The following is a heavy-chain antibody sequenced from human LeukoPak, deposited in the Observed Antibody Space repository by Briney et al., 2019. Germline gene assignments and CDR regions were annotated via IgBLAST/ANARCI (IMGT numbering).Heavy chain of an antibody. CDR1: GFIFSRYA. CDR2: ISGSGGST. D-gene: IGHD3-10*01. V-gene: IGHV3-23*01. Sequence: RLSYAASGFIFSRYAMIWVTQARGKGLEWVSAISGSGGSTYYADSVKGRFTISRDNSKNTLYLQMNSLRAEDTAVYYCAKFGQWLDPWGQGTLVTVSS. J-gene: IGHJ5*02. CDR3: AKFGQWLDP.